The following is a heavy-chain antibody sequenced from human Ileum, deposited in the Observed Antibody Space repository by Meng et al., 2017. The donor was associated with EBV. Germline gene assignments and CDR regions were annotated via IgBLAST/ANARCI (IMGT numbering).Heavy chain of an antibody. Sequence: QVQLVQSGAEVKKPGASVKVSCKASGYTFTGYYMHWVRQAPGQGLEWMGWINPNSGGTNCAQKFQGWVTMTRDTSISTAYMEVSSLRSADTAVYYCARASRVLGGFDYWGPGTMVTVSA. CDR2: INPNSGGT. CDR3: ARASRVLGGFDY. V-gene: IGHV1-2*04. J-gene: IGHJ4*02. CDR1: GYTFTGYY. D-gene: IGHD3-16*01.